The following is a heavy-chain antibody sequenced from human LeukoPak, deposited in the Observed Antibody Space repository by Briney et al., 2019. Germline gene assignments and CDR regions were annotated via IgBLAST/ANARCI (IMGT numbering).Heavy chain of an antibody. CDR1: GFTFSTYW. CDR3: ARDGPPRTAFDI. J-gene: IGHJ3*02. CDR2: IKEDGSEK. Sequence: GGSLRLSCAASGFTFSTYWMSGVRQAPGKGLESVAIIKEDGSEKLYVDSVKGRFTISRDNAKNSLYLHMNGLRAEDAAVYYCARDGPPRTAFDIWGQGTMVTVSS. V-gene: IGHV3-7*01.